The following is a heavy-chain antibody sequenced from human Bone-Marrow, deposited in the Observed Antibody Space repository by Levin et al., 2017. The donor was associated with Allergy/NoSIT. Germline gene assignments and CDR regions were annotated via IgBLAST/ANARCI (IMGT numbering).Heavy chain of an antibody. CDR2: ISPYNGDT. J-gene: IGHJ3*02. V-gene: IGHV1-18*01. CDR1: GYTFDFYG. Sequence: PGGSLRLSCKASGYTFDFYGITWLRQAPGQGLEWMGWISPYNGDTKYARKLQGRVTMTTDTSTSTAYMELTSLRSDDTAVYFCAREMAETAADTFDIWGQGTMVTVSS. CDR3: AREMAETAADTFDI. D-gene: IGHD2-8*01.